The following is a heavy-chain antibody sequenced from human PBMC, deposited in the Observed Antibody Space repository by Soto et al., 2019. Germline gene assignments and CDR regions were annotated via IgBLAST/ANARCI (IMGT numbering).Heavy chain of an antibody. D-gene: IGHD3-3*01. CDR1: GFSFDDFA. V-gene: IGHV3-9*01. J-gene: IGHJ5*02. CDR2: ITWNSVST. Sequence: QLVESGGGLVQPGGSLRLSCVASGFSFDDFAMHWVRQAPGKGLEWISGITWNSVSTDYANSVKGRLTVSRDNAKNSLYLQMSSLTTEDTALYFCAKERVRFLDAWGQGTLVTVSS. CDR3: AKERVRFLDA.